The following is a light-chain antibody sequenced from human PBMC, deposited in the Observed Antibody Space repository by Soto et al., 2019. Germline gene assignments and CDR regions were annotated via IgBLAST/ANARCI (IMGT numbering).Light chain of an antibody. J-gene: IGKJ1*01. CDR3: IQDFISPLT. CDR2: ATS. CDR1: QGIRGD. V-gene: IGKV1-6*01. Sequence: AIQMTQSPSSLSASLGDRVTITCRASQGIRGDLGWYQQKPGKAPKLLISATSTLQSGVPSWFSGRGSGTNFTLTISSLQSEDSATYYCIQDFISPLTVGQGTKV.